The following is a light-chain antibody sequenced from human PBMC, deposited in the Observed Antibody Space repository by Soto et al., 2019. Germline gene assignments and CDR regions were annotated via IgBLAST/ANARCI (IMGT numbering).Light chain of an antibody. Sequence: EIVLTQSPGTLSLSPGESATLSCRASQSADSSYLAWYQQRPGQAPRLLIYGASTRATDIPDRFSGSGSGTDFSLTISRLEPEDFAVYYCQQYGSSRRLTFGGGTKVEIK. CDR3: QQYGSSRRLT. V-gene: IGKV3-20*01. CDR2: GAS. J-gene: IGKJ4*01. CDR1: QSADSSY.